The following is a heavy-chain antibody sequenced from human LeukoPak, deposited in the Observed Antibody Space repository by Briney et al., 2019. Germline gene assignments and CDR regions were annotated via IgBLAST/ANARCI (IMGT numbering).Heavy chain of an antibody. CDR1: GDSVSSNSAA. J-gene: IGHJ1*01. CDR2: TYYRSKWYN. V-gene: IGHV6-1*01. D-gene: IGHD6-19*01. CDR3: ARGIAVAGKSGYFQH. Sequence: SQTLSLTCVISGDSVSSNSAAWNWIRQSPSRGLEWLGRTYYRSKWYNDYAVSVKSRITINPDTSKNQFSLQLNSVAPEDTAVYYCARGIAVAGKSGYFQHWGQGTLVTVSS.